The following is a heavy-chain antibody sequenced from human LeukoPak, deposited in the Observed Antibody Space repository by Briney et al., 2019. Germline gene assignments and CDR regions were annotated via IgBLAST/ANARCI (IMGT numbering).Heavy chain of an antibody. D-gene: IGHD6-19*01. Sequence: GGSLRLSCAASGFTFSSYWMSWVRQAPGKGLEWVSDISGSGGSTYYADSVKGRFTISRDNSKNSLYLQMNSLRAEDTAVYYCAGERGEEYSSGWYQTNFFDNWGQGIRVTVSS. V-gene: IGHV3-23*01. CDR2: ISGSGGST. CDR3: AGERGEEYSSGWYQTNFFDN. CDR1: GFTFSSYW. J-gene: IGHJ4*02.